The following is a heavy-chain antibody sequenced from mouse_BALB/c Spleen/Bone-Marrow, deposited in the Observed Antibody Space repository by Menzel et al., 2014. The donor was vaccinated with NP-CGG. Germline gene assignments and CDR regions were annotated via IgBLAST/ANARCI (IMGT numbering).Heavy chain of an antibody. Sequence: DVHLVESGGGLVQPGGSLKLSCAASGFTFSNYGMSWVRQTPDKRLELVATINSNGGSTHYPDSVKGRFTISRDTAKNTLYLQMSSLKSEETTMYYCVRGNYGNYVDYFDFWGQGTTLTVSS. CDR2: INSNGGST. J-gene: IGHJ2*01. CDR3: VRGNYGNYVDYFDF. V-gene: IGHV5-6-3*01. D-gene: IGHD2-1*01. CDR1: GFTFSNYG.